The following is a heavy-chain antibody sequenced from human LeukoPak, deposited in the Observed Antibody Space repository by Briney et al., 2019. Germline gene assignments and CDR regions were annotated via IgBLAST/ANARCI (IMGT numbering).Heavy chain of an antibody. J-gene: IGHJ4*02. CDR3: ARDKLDNWNDQDGDY. Sequence: GGSLRLSCAASGFTFSSYWMHWVRQAPGKGLVWVSRTNSDGSSTSYADSVKGRFTISRDNAKNTLYLQMNSLRAEDTAVYYCARDKLDNWNDQDGDYWGQGTLVTVSS. D-gene: IGHD1-20*01. CDR2: TNSDGSST. V-gene: IGHV3-74*01. CDR1: GFTFSSYW.